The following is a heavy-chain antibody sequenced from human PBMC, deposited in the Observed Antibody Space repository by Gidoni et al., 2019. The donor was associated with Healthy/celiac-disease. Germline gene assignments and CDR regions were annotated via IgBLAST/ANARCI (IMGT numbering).Heavy chain of an antibody. D-gene: IGHD3-3*01. CDR1: GFTFCSYW. V-gene: IGHV3-74*01. J-gene: IGHJ6*02. CDR2: INSDGSST. Sequence: EVQLVESGGGVVQPGGSLRLACAASGFTFCSYWLHWVRQAPGKGLVWVSRINSDGSSTSYADSVKGRFTISRDNAKNTLYLQMNSLRAEDTAVYYCARDAEIRFLEWLSPTRYYGMDVWGQGTTVTVSS. CDR3: ARDAEIRFLEWLSPTRYYGMDV.